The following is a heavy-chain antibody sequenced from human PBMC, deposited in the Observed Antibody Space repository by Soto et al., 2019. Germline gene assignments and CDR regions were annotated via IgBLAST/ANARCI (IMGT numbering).Heavy chain of an antibody. V-gene: IGHV1-69*11. CDR2: IIPILGTA. CDR3: ASHGITGTWVYYYGMDV. CDR1: GGTFSSYA. D-gene: IGHD1-7*01. Sequence: VQLVQSVAEVKKPGSSVKVSCKGSGGTFSSYAISWVRQAPGQGLEWMGGIIPILGTADYAQKFQGRVTITADESTSTAYMELSSLRSEDTAVYYCASHGITGTWVYYYGMDVWGQGTKVTISS. J-gene: IGHJ6*02.